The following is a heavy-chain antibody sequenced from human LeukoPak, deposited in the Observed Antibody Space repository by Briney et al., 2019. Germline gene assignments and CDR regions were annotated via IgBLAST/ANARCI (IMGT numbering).Heavy chain of an antibody. CDR2: IRYDGSNK. J-gene: IGHJ4*02. CDR1: GFTFSSYG. CDR3: AKGRWFGELPLDYFDY. D-gene: IGHD3-10*01. V-gene: IGHV3-30*02. Sequence: GGSLRLSCAASGFTFSSYGMHWVRQAPGKGLEWVAFIRYDGSNKYYADSVKGRFTISRDDSKNTLYLQMNSLRAEDTAVYYCAKGRWFGELPLDYFDYWGQGTLVTVSS.